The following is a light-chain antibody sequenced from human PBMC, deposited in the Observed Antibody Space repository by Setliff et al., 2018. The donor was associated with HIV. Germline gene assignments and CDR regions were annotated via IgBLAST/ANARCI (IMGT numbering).Light chain of an antibody. CDR2: DVT. J-gene: IGLJ2*01. CDR3: CSYAGSYTPVI. CDR1: SSDVGSYNY. V-gene: IGLV2-11*01. Sequence: QSALTQPRSVSGSPGQSVTISCTGTSSDVGSYNYVSWYQQHPGKAPKLMIYDVTNRPSGVPDRFSGSESGNTASLTISGLQAEDEADYYCCSYAGSYTPVIFGGGTKVTVL.